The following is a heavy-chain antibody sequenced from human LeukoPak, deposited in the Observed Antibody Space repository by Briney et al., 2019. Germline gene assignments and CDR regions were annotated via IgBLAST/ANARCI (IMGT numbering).Heavy chain of an antibody. CDR1: NGSISRYY. CDR3: ARAARLNWFDP. V-gene: IGHV4-59*12. J-gene: IGHJ5*02. D-gene: IGHD6-6*01. CDR2: IYYTGST. Sequence: ETLSLTCSVSNGSISRYYWTWIRQPPGKGLDWIGHIYYTGSTKYNPSLKSRVTISVDTSKNQFSLKLSSVTAADTAVYYCARAARLNWFDPWGQGTLVTVSS.